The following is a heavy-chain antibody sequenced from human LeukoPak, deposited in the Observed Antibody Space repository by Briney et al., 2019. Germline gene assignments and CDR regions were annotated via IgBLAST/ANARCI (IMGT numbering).Heavy chain of an antibody. J-gene: IGHJ4*02. Sequence: SETLSLTCAVYGGSFSGYYWSWIRQPPGKGLEWIGEINHSGSTNYNPSLKSRVTISVDTSKNQFSLKLSSVTAADTAVYYCARGTSAGSYSPFDYWGQGTLVIVSS. CDR2: INHSGST. CDR3: ARGTSAGSYSPFDY. CDR1: GGSFSGYY. D-gene: IGHD1-26*01. V-gene: IGHV4-34*01.